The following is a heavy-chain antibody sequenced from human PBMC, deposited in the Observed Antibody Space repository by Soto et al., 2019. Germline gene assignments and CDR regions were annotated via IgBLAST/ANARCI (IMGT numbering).Heavy chain of an antibody. CDR1: GFTFSSYA. Sequence: GGSLILSCAASGFTFSSYAMSWVRQAPGKGLEWVSAISGSGGSTYYADSVKGRFTISRDNSKNTLYLQMNSLRAEDTAVYYCAKDVTMIVVVPRAFDIWGQGTMVTVSS. J-gene: IGHJ3*02. CDR3: AKDVTMIVVVPRAFDI. CDR2: ISGSGGST. D-gene: IGHD3-22*01. V-gene: IGHV3-23*01.